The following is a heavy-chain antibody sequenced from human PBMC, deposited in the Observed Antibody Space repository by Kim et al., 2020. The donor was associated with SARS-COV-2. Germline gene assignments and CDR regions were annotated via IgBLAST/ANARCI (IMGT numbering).Heavy chain of an antibody. CDR3: ARHDKTIGYCSGGSCYRVFDY. CDR2: VYYSGST. D-gene: IGHD2-15*01. J-gene: IGHJ4*02. Sequence: TLSLTCTVSSGSITTSYYWGWIRQPPGKGLEWIGTVYYSGSTYYNPSLKSRVTISVDPSKSQFSLKLSSVTAADTAVYYCARHDKTIGYCSGGSCYRVFDYWGQGTLVTVSS. CDR1: SGSITTSYY. V-gene: IGHV4-39*01.